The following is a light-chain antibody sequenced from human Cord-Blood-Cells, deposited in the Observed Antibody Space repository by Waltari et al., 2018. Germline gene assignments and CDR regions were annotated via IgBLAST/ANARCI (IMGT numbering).Light chain of an antibody. CDR1: QSVSSSY. CDR3: QQYGSSVT. Sequence: EIVLTQSPGTLSLSPGARATLPCRASQSVSSSYLAWYQQKPGQAPRLLIYGASSRATGIPDRFSGSGSGTDFTLTISRLEPEDFAVYYCQQYGSSVTFGPGTKVDIK. J-gene: IGKJ3*01. CDR2: GAS. V-gene: IGKV3-20*01.